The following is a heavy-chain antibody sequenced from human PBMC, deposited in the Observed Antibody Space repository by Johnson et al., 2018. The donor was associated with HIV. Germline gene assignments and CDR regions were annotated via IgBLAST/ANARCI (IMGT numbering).Heavy chain of an antibody. CDR2: ISWTSGSI. CDR1: GFTFDDYA. Sequence: VQLVESGGGLVQPGRSLRLSCAASGFTFDDYAMHWVRQAPGKGLEWVSGISWTSGSIGYADSVKGRFTISRDNAKNSLYLQMNSLRAEDTAVYYCARDLSRYIAVATFDAFDIWGQGTMVTVSS. J-gene: IGHJ3*02. CDR3: ARDLSRYIAVATFDAFDI. V-gene: IGHV3-9*01. D-gene: IGHD6-19*01.